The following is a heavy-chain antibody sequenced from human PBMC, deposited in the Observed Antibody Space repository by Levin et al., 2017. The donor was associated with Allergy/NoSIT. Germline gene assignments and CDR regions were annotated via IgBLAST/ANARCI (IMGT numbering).Heavy chain of an antibody. CDR3: ARVDYSGSYYNWGVGWFDP. J-gene: IGHJ5*02. CDR2: INPNSGGT. D-gene: IGHD3-10*01. Sequence: GESLKISCKASGYTFTGYYMHWVRQAPGQGLEWMGWINPNSGGTNYAQKFQGRVTMTRDTSISTAYMELSRLRSDDTAVYYCARVDYSGSYYNWGVGWFDPWGQGTLVTVSS. CDR1: GYTFTGYY. V-gene: IGHV1-2*02.